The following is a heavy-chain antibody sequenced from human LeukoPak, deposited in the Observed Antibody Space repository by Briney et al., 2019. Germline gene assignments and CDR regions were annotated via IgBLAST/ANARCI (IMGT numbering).Heavy chain of an antibody. V-gene: IGHV6-1*01. D-gene: IGHD3-3*02. J-gene: IGHJ4*02. CDR2: SYYRSKWYN. CDR1: GDSVSNTSTA. CDR3: GKHYSISY. Sequence: SQTLSLTCAISGDSVSNTSTAWNWIRRSPSRGLEWLGRSYYRSKWYNEYAGSVKSRITINADTSKNQFSLQLNSVTPEDTAVYYCGKHYSISYWGQGTLVTVSS.